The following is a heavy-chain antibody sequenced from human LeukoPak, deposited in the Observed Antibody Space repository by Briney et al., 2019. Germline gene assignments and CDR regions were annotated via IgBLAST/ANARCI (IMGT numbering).Heavy chain of an antibody. Sequence: GGSLRLSCAASGFTFSSYAMSWVRQAPGKGLEWVSTISGSGGSTYYADSVKGRFAISRDNSKNTLYLQMNSLRAEDTAVYYCARDPYYSGSYLFDYWGQGTLVTVSS. V-gene: IGHV3-23*01. D-gene: IGHD1-26*01. CDR2: ISGSGGST. CDR1: GFTFSSYA. J-gene: IGHJ4*02. CDR3: ARDPYYSGSYLFDY.